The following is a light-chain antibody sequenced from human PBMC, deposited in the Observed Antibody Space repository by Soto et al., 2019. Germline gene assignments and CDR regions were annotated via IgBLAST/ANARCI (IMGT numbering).Light chain of an antibody. CDR3: QSYDSSLSVV. V-gene: IGLV1-40*01. CDR1: SSNIGAGYD. CDR2: GNS. J-gene: IGLJ2*01. Sequence: QSVLTQPPSVSGAPGQRVTVSCTGSSSNIGAGYDVHWYQQLPGTAPKLLIYGNSNRPSGVPDRFSGSKSGTSASLAITGLQAEDEADYCCQSYDSSLSVVFGGGTMLTVL.